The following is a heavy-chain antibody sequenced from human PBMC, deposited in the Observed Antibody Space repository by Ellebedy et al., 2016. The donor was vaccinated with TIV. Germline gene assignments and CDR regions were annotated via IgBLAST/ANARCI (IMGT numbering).Heavy chain of an antibody. J-gene: IGHJ2*01. V-gene: IGHV4-34*01. CDR2: VNHRGSP. D-gene: IGHD1-20*01. CDR3: ARGNFQDVDLDHWYFEL. Sequence: SETLSLTCAVNGGSFSGHSWSWIRQPPGKGLEWIGEVNHRGSPSYNRSLRSRVTISIDTFKYQFSLRLSAVTAVDTAVYYCARGNFQDVDLDHWYFELWGRGTLVTVSS. CDR1: GGSFSGHS.